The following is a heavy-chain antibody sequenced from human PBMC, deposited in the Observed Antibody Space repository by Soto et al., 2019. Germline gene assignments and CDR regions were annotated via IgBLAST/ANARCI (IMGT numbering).Heavy chain of an antibody. V-gene: IGHV4-30-2*01. J-gene: IGHJ4*02. D-gene: IGHD1-26*01. CDR2: IYHSGST. CDR3: ARGGGSYYIVY. Sequence: SETLYLTCAVSGGSISSGGYSWSWIRQPPGKGLEWIGYIYHSGSTYYNPSLKSRVTISVDRSKNQFSLKLSSVTAADTAVYYCARGGGSYYIVYWGQGTLVTVSS. CDR1: GGSISSGGYS.